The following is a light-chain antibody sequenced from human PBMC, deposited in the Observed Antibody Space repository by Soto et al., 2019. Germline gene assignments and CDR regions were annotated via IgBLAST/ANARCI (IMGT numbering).Light chain of an antibody. V-gene: IGKV1-12*01. CDR2: AAS. J-gene: IGKJ4*01. CDR1: HPINSW. CDR3: QQTMTFPFS. Sequence: DIQMTQSPSSVSASVGDRVTITCRASHPINSWLAWYQQKLGKAPKLLIYAASSLQSGVPSRFSGSGSGTDFTLTINSLQSEDSATYYCQQTMTFPFSFGGGTKVEIK.